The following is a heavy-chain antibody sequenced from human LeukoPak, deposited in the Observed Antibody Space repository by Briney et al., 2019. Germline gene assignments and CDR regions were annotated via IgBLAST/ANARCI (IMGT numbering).Heavy chain of an antibody. CDR3: ARAYNYVFDY. CDR2: IYSGGGT. J-gene: IGHJ4*02. V-gene: IGHV3-53*01. CDR1: GITVSGSY. D-gene: IGHD3-10*02. Sequence: PGGSLRLSCAASGITVSGSYMTWVRQAPGKGLEWVSYIYSGGGTSYADSVKGRFTISRDNSKNTLYLQMNSLRAEDTAVYYCARAYNYVFDYWGQGTLVTVSS.